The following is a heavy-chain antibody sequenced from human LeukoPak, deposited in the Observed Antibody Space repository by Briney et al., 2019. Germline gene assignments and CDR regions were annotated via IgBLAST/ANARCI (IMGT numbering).Heavy chain of an antibody. Sequence: KPSETLSLTCAVSGYSISSGYYWGWIRQPPGKGLEWIGSIYHSGSTYYNPSLKSRVTISVDTSKNQFSLKLSSVTAADTAVYYCARHSNYDILTGYGPGGYLDYWGQGTLVTVSS. CDR2: IYHSGST. J-gene: IGHJ4*02. CDR1: GYSISSGYY. V-gene: IGHV4-38-2*01. D-gene: IGHD3-9*01. CDR3: ARHSNYDILTGYGPGGYLDY.